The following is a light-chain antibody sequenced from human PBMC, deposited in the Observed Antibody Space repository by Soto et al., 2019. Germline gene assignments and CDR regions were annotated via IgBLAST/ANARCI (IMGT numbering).Light chain of an antibody. CDR2: AAS. J-gene: IGKJ1*01. CDR3: QQYYSYPLP. Sequence: AIRMTQSPSSLSASTGDRVTITCRASQGISSYLAWYQQKPGKAPKLLIYAASTLQSGVPSRFSGSGSGTDFTLTISCLQSEDFATYSCQQYYSYPLPFGQGTKV. CDR1: QGISSY. V-gene: IGKV1-8*01.